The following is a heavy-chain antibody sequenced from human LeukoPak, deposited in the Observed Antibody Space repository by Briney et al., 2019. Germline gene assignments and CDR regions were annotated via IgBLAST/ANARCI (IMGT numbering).Heavy chain of an antibody. CDR1: GFTFSSYS. CDR2: ISSSSNYI. CDR3: AKDSHSGSYGY. V-gene: IGHV3-21*04. D-gene: IGHD1-26*01. J-gene: IGHJ4*02. Sequence: KAGGSLRLSCAASGFTFSSYSMNWVRQAPGKGLEWVSSISSSSNYIYYADSVKGRFTISRDNSKNTLYLQMNSLRAEDTAVYYCAKDSHSGSYGYWGQGTLVTVSS.